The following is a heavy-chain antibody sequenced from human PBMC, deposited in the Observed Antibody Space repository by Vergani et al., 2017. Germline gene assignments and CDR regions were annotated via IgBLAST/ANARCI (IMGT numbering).Heavy chain of an antibody. CDR1: GFTFSSYG. CDR3: AKGPRGGKLY. CDR2: ISYDGSNK. D-gene: IGHD3-3*01. Sequence: VQLVESGGGLVKPGGSLRLSCAASGFTFSSYGMHWVRQAPGKGLEWVAVISYDGSNKYYADSVKGRFTISRDNSKNTLYLQMNSLRAEDTAVYYCAKGPRGGKLYWGQGTLVTVSP. J-gene: IGHJ4*02. V-gene: IGHV3-30*18.